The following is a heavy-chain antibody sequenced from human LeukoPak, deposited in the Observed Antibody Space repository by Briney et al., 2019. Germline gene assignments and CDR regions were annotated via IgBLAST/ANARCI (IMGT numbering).Heavy chain of an antibody. J-gene: IGHJ4*02. CDR3: ARSVLY. CDR2: IHHSGTT. Sequence: SETLSLTCAVSCYSISSGYYWGWIRQPPGKGLEWIGSIHHSGTTYYNPSLKSRVSISVDTSKNQFSLKLISVTAADTAVYYCARSVLYWGQGTLVTVSS. V-gene: IGHV4-38-2*01. CDR1: CYSISSGYY.